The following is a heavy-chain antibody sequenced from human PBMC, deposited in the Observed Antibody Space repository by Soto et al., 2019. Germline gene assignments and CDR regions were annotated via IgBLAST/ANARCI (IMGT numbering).Heavy chain of an antibody. CDR1: GGTFSSYA. D-gene: IGHD3-9*01. Sequence: QVQLVQSGAEVKKPGSSVKVSCKASGGTFSSYAISWVRQAPGQGLEWMGGIIPIFGTANYAQKFQGRVTITADESTSTAYMELSSLRSEDTAVYYCARSNYDILTGGYSYGMDVWGQGTTVTVSS. CDR2: IIPIFGTA. CDR3: ARSNYDILTGGYSYGMDV. J-gene: IGHJ6*02. V-gene: IGHV1-69*01.